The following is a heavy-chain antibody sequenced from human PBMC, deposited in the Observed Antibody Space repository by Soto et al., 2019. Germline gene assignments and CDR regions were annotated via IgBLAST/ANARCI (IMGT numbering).Heavy chain of an antibody. J-gene: IGHJ4*02. CDR1: GFTFSDAW. CDR2: IKRNTDGGTT. Sequence: DVQLVESGGGFIKHGGSLRLSCSASGFTFSDAWMSWVRQAPGKGLERLGRIKRNTDGGTTNYAPPVKGRFTISRDDSRNMLYLQMNSLKTEDTAVYYCTTVPTVTTSSSWGQGTLVTVSS. CDR3: TTVPTVTTSSS. D-gene: IGHD4-4*01. V-gene: IGHV3-15*01.